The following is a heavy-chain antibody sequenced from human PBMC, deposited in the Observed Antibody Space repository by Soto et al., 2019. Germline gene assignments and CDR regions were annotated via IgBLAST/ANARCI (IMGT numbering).Heavy chain of an antibody. CDR1: GFTFSGDW. Sequence: EVQLVESGGGLVQPGGSLRLSCAASGFTFSGDWMHWVRQAAGKGLVWVSRINMDGSSTNYADSVKGRFTISRDNAKNTLYLPMNSLRVDDTAVYYCARGPRGLYHHDYWGQGALGTVSS. J-gene: IGHJ4*02. CDR2: INMDGSST. D-gene: IGHD1-26*01. CDR3: ARGPRGLYHHDY. V-gene: IGHV3-74*01.